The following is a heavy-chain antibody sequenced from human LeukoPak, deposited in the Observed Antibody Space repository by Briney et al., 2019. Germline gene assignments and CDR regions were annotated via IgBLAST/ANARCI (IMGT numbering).Heavy chain of an antibody. D-gene: IGHD2-8*01. CDR2: ISHTGNTI. CDR1: GFTFIDYY. Sequence: GSLRLSFAASGFTFIDYYMSWIRQAPGKGLEWVSYISHTGNTIYYADSVKGRFTISRDNAKTSVYLQMNSLRAEDTAVYYCARDLPPPYCTTNTCKDPGYWGQGTLVTVSS. V-gene: IGHV3-11*01. J-gene: IGHJ4*02. CDR3: ARDLPPPYCTTNTCKDPGY.